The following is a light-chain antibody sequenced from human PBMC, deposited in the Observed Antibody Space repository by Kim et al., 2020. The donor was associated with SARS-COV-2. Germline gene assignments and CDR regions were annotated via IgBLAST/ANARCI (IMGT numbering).Light chain of an antibody. J-gene: IGLJ2*01. CDR2: YDS. Sequence: SYELTQPPSVSVAPGKTAIITCGGDNVGVKSVHWYQQKPGQAPLVLIHYDSDRPSGIPDRFSGSNSGNTATLTITGVEAGDDADYYCQVWDNSRVHLVFGGGTQLTVL. V-gene: IGLV3-21*04. CDR3: QVWDNSRVHLV. CDR1: NVGVKS.